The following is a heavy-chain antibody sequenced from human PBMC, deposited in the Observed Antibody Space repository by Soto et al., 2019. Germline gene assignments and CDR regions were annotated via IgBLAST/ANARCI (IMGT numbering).Heavy chain of an antibody. D-gene: IGHD6-13*01. Sequence: GGSLRLSCAASCFTFITYSMNWVRQAPGKGLEWISSISSTSTYIYYADSLKGRFTISRDNTKNSLYLQINSLRDDDTAVYYCARETAGYTSTSAFDYWGQGALVTVSS. V-gene: IGHV3-21*01. CDR3: ARETAGYTSTSAFDY. CDR2: ISSTSTYI. J-gene: IGHJ4*02. CDR1: CFTFITYS.